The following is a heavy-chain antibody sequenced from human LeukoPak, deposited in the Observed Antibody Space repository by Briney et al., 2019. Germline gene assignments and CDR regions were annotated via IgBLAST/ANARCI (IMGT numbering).Heavy chain of an antibody. D-gene: IGHD1-1*01. CDR1: GYSFTTYW. Sequence: GESLQISCKGSGYSFTTYWIAWVRRMPGKGLEWMGIINPGDSNTKYSPSVLGQVTISADKSIGTAYLQWNSLKASDTAIHYCARKNRTPLRNTWFDSGGQGTLVTVSS. V-gene: IGHV5-51*01. CDR2: INPGDSNT. J-gene: IGHJ5*01. CDR3: ARKNRTPLRNTWFDS.